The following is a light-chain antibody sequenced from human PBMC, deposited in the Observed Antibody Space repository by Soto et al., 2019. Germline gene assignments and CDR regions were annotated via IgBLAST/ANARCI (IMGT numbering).Light chain of an antibody. V-gene: IGKV3D-15*01. J-gene: IGKJ1*01. Sequence: EILITQSPATLSVSPGERATLSCRASQSVNSHLAWYQQKRGQAPRPLIYDASNRATGIPARFSGSGSGTDLTLTISSLETEDFAVYYCQQYNNWPRGTFGQGTKVDIK. CDR3: QQYNNWPRGT. CDR2: DAS. CDR1: QSVNSH.